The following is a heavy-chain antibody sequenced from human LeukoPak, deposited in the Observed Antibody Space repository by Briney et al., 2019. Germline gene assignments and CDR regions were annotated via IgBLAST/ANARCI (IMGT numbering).Heavy chain of an antibody. CDR2: ISGSGGNT. V-gene: IGHV3-23*01. CDR3: AKVYYYDSSSRAFDI. J-gene: IGHJ3*02. CDR1: GFTFSSYA. Sequence: SGGSLRLSCAASGFTFSSYAMNWVRQAPGKGLEWVSTISGSGGNTYYADSVKGRFTISRDNSKNTLYLQMNSLRAEDTAVYYCAKVYYYDSSSRAFDIWGQGTMVTVSS. D-gene: IGHD3-22*01.